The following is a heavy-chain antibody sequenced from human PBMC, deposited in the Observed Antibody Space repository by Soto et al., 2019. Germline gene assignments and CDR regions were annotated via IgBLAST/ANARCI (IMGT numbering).Heavy chain of an antibody. CDR2: IYPGDSDT. J-gene: IGHJ4*02. V-gene: IGHV5-51*01. D-gene: IGHD4-17*01. CDR1: GYDFASYW. CDR3: ARLLHDGDYSFDY. Sequence: GESLKISCKGPGYDFASYWIAWVRQMPGKGLEWMGIIYPGDSDTRYSPSFQGQVTISADKSISTAYLQWSSLKASDTAMYYCARLLHDGDYSFDYWGQGTLVTVSS.